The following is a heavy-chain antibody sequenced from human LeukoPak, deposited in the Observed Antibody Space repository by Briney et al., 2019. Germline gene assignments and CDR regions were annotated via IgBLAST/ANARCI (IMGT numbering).Heavy chain of an antibody. Sequence: SETLSLTCTVSGGSVSSGSYYWSWIRQPPAKGLEWIGYIYYSGSTNYNPSLKSRVTISVDTSKNQFSLKLSSVTAADTAVYYCARANVWFGELLSFDYWGQGTLVTVSS. J-gene: IGHJ4*02. D-gene: IGHD3-10*01. CDR1: GGSVSSGSYY. CDR2: IYYSGST. V-gene: IGHV4-61*01. CDR3: ARANVWFGELLSFDY.